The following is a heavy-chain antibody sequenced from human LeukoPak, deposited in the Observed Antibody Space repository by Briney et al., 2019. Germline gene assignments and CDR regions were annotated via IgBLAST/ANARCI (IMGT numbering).Heavy chain of an antibody. CDR1: GFTFSSYA. Sequence: PGRSLRLSCAASGFTFSSYAMHWVRQAPGKGLEWVAVISYDGSNKYYADSVKGRFTISRDNAKNSLYLQMNSLRAEDTAVYYCARSNILTIDYWGQGTLVTVSS. D-gene: IGHD3-9*01. CDR3: ARSNILTIDY. J-gene: IGHJ4*02. CDR2: ISYDGSNK. V-gene: IGHV3-30-3*01.